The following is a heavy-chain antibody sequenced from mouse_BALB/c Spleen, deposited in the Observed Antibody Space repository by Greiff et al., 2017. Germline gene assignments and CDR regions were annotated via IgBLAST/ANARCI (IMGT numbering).Heavy chain of an antibody. V-gene: IGHV5-6-4*01. Sequence: EVKLVESGGGLVKPGWSLNLSCAASGFTFSSYTMSCVRQTPARRLEWVATISSGGSYTYYPDSVNCRFTISRDNSKNHLFLQMSSLNSEDTAMYYCTRVLCGNDAWFAYWGQGTVVTVSA. J-gene: IGHJ3*01. CDR1: GFTFSSYT. CDR2: ISSGGSYT. D-gene: IGHD2-12*01. CDR3: TRVLCGNDAWFAY.